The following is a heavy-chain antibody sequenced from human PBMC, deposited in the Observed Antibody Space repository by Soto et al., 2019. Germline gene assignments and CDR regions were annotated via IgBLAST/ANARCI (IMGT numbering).Heavy chain of an antibody. D-gene: IGHD2-15*01. CDR2: IYYRSKWFH. CDR3: ARVHCSAGTCLDGLDF. V-gene: IGHV6-1*01. CDR1: GDSVSSNGAC. J-gene: IGHJ6*02. Sequence: SQTLSLTCVISGDSVSSNGACWNWIRQSPSRGLQWLGRIYYRSKWFHDYAASVESRMAINPDTSRNQFSLQLNYVTPEDTAVYYCARVHCSAGTCLDGLDFWGQGTTVTISS.